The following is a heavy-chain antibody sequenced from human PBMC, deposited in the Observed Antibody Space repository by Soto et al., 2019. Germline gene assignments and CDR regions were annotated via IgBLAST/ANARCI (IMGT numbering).Heavy chain of an antibody. CDR2: IYYSGST. J-gene: IGHJ5*01. D-gene: IGHD3-22*01. CDR3: ASSNYYDSSGPFNYDS. Sequence: SETLSLTCTVSVGSISSYYWSWIRQPPGKGLEWIGYIYYSGSTNYNPSLKSRVTISVDTSKNQFSLKLSSVTAADTAVYYCASSNYYDSSGPFNYDSWGQGTLVTVSS. V-gene: IGHV4-59*01. CDR1: VGSISSYY.